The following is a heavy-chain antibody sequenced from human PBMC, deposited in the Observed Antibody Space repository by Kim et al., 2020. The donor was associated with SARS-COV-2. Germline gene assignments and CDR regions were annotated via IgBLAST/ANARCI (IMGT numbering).Heavy chain of an antibody. CDR3: TGYSGSYYGPWWGY. CDR2: ISGSGGST. D-gene: IGHD1-26*01. Sequence: GGSLRLSCAASGFTFSSYAMSWVRQAPGKGLEWVSAISGSGGSTYYADSVKGRFTISRDNSKNTLYLQMNSLRAEDTAVYYCTGYSGSYYGPWWGYWGQGTLVTVSS. J-gene: IGHJ4*02. V-gene: IGHV3-23*01. CDR1: GFTFSSYA.